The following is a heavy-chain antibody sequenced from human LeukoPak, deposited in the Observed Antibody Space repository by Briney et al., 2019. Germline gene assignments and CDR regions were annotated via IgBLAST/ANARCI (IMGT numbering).Heavy chain of an antibody. CDR3: ARSDSSSWSPFRFDP. CDR1: GGSISSYY. V-gene: IGHV4-59*01. CDR2: IYYSGST. Sequence: SETLSLTCTVSGGSISSYYWSWIRQPPGKGLEWIGYIYYSGSTNYNPSLKSRVTISVDTSKNQFSLKLSSVTAADTAVYYCARSDSSSWSPFRFDPWGQGTLVTVSS. J-gene: IGHJ5*02. D-gene: IGHD6-13*01.